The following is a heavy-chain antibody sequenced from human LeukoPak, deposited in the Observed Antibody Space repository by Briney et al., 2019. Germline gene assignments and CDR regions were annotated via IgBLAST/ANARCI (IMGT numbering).Heavy chain of an antibody. CDR2: IRSNVNSYAT. D-gene: IGHD5-18*01. V-gene: IGHV3-73*01. J-gene: IGHJ4*02. CDR3: AGGYSY. CDR1: GFTFTNAW. Sequence: PGGSLRLSCATSGFTFTNAWMSWVRQAPGKGLEWVGRIRSNVNSYATAYAASVKGRFTISRDASKNTAYLQMNSLKTEDTAVYYCAGGYSYWGQGTLVTVSS.